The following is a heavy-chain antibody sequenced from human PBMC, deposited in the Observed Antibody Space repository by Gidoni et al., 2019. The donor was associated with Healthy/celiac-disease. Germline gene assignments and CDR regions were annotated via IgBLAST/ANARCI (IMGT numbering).Heavy chain of an antibody. Sequence: QLQLQESGPGLVKPSETLSLTCTVSGGSISSSSYYWGWIRQPPGKGLEWIGSIYYSGITYYNPSLKSRVTISVDTSKNQLSLKLSSVTAADTAVYYCARHVARAGSGLDWGQGTLVTVSS. CDR2: IYYSGIT. CDR1: GGSISSSSYY. J-gene: IGHJ4*02. CDR3: ARHVARAGSGLD. V-gene: IGHV4-39*01. D-gene: IGHD6-19*01.